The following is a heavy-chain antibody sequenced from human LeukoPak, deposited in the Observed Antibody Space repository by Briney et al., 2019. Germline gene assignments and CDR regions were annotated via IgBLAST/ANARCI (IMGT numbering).Heavy chain of an antibody. Sequence: PSGTLSLTCTVSGGSISSYYWSWIRQPPGKGLEWIGYIYYSGSTNYNPSLKSRVTISVDTSKNQFSLKLSSVTAADTAVYYCARDNDWYFDLWGRGTLVTVSS. CDR3: ARDNDWYFDL. V-gene: IGHV4-59*12. CDR2: IYYSGST. J-gene: IGHJ2*01. CDR1: GGSISSYY.